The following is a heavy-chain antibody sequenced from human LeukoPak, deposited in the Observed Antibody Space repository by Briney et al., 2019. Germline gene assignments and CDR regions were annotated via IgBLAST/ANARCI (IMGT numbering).Heavy chain of an antibody. D-gene: IGHD2-15*01. CDR2: IYSSVT. J-gene: IGHJ4*02. CDR1: GFTVSSNS. Sequence: GGSLRLSCTVSGFTVSSNSMSWVRQAPGKGLEWVSFIYSSVTHYSDSVKGRFTISRDNSKNTLYLQMNRLRAEDTAVYYCAKVSSPGYCNGGRCHSFAYWGQGTLVTVSS. V-gene: IGHV3-66*03. CDR3: AKVSSPGYCNGGRCHSFAY.